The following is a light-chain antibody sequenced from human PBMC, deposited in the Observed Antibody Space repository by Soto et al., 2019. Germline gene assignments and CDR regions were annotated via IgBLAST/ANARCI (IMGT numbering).Light chain of an antibody. CDR1: SSNIGAGYD. CDR2: GNS. Sequence: QSALTRPPSVSAAPGQRVTISCTGSSSNIGAGYDVHWYQQLPGTAPKLLIYGNSNRPSGIPDRFSGSKSGTSASLAITGLQAEDEADYYCQSYDSSLSGYVFGTGTKVTVL. J-gene: IGLJ1*01. CDR3: QSYDSSLSGYV. V-gene: IGLV1-40*01.